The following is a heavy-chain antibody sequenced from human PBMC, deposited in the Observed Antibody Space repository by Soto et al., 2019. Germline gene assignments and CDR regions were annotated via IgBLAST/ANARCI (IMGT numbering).Heavy chain of an antibody. Sequence: QVQLQEWGPGLVKPSETLSLSCTVSGGSISSYYWSWFRQSPGKRMEWIGYVHHSWGSSYNPSLQSRVAISLDTSKSQFSLKVTSVTATDTAVYYCARHGFGPLHGLVDVWGQGTTVTVSS. CDR3: ARHGFGPLHGLVDV. D-gene: IGHD3-10*01. V-gene: IGHV4-59*08. CDR1: GGSISSYY. J-gene: IGHJ6*02. CDR2: VHHSWGS.